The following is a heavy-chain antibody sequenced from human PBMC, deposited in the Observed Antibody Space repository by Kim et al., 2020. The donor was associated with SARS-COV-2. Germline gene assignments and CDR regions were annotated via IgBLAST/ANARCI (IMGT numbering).Heavy chain of an antibody. J-gene: IGHJ5*02. CDR1: GYSFTSYW. V-gene: IGHV5-51*01. Sequence: GESLKISCKGSGYSFTSYWIGWVRQMPGKGLEWMGIIYPGDSDTRYSPSFQGQVTISADKSISTAYLQWSSLKASDTAMYYCARTDYYGSGSYLWWFDPWGQGTLVTVSS. CDR2: IYPGDSDT. D-gene: IGHD3-10*01. CDR3: ARTDYYGSGSYLWWFDP.